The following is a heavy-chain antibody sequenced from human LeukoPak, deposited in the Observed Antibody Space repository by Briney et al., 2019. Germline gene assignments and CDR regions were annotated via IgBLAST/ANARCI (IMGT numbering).Heavy chain of an antibody. CDR1: GGSISNYY. CDR3: ARDWGVSARPGYMDV. V-gene: IGHV4-59*01. Sequence: SETLSLTCTVSGGSISNYYWSWIRQPPGKGLEWIGYIYYSGSTKYNPSLKSRVTISVDTSKNQFSLRLSSVTAVDTAVYYCARDWGVSARPGYMDVWGKGTTVTVSS. J-gene: IGHJ6*03. D-gene: IGHD6-6*01. CDR2: IYYSGST.